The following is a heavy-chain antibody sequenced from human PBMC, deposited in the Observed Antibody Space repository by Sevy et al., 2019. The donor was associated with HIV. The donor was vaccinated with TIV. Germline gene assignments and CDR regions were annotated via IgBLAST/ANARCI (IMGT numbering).Heavy chain of an antibody. V-gene: IGHV3-23*01. CDR1: AFKLSQYS. J-gene: IGHJ4*02. CDR2: LSFGCGRI. CDR3: AREGCTKPHDY. Sequence: GGSVRVSCATSAFKLSQYSMSWVRQAPGKGLEWVSTLSFGCGRINYADSVKGRFTISRDDSKDTVYLQMNSLRVEDTAVYFCAREGCTKPHDYWGQGTLVTVSS. D-gene: IGHD2-8*01.